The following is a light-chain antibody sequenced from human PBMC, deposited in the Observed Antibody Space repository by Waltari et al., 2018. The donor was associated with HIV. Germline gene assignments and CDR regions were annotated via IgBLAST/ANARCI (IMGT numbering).Light chain of an antibody. Sequence: QSALTQPPSASGSPGQSVTISCTGTSSDVAAYKYVPWYQQHPGKAPKLVICEVSKRPSGVPDRFSGSKSGNTASLTVSGLQAEDEADYYCTSYGGSNNVLFGGGTKLTVL. CDR2: EVS. CDR1: SSDVAAYKY. CDR3: TSYGGSNNVL. J-gene: IGLJ2*01. V-gene: IGLV2-8*01.